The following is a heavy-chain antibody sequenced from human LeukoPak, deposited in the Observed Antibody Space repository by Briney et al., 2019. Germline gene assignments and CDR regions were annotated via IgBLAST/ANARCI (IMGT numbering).Heavy chain of an antibody. CDR1: GYTFTGYY. D-gene: IGHD3-22*01. CDR2: INPNSGGT. CDR3: ARHTSYDSSGYYYYYGMGV. J-gene: IGHJ6*02. Sequence: ASVKVSCKASGYTFTGYYMHWVRQAPGQGLEWMGWINPNSGGTNYAQKFQGGVTMTRDTSISTAYMELRSLRSDDTAVYYCARHTSYDSSGYYYYYGMGVWGQGTTVTVSS. V-gene: IGHV1-2*02.